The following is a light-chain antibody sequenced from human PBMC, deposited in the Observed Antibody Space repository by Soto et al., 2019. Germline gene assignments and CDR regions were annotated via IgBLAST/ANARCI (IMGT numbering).Light chain of an antibody. CDR1: SSDVGNYNY. J-gene: IGLJ1*01. CDR2: DVS. V-gene: IGLV2-14*03. CDR3: SSYTSSTTLYV. Sequence: QSVLTQPASVSGSPGQSITISCTGASSDVGNYNYVSWYQQHPGKAPKLIIYDVSNRPSGVSNRFSGSKSCNTASLTISGLQAEDEADYYCSSYTSSTTLYVLGTGTKV.